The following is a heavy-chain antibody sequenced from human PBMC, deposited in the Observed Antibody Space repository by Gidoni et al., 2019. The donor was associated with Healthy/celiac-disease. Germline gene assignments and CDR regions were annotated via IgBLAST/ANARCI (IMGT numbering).Heavy chain of an antibody. Sequence: QITLKESGPTLVKPTQTLTLTCPFSGFSLSTSGVGVGWIRQPPGKALEWLALIYWNDDKRYSPSLKSRLTITKDTSKNQVVLTMTNMDPVDTATYYCAHPVGDYYTGNWYFDLWGRGTLVTVSS. CDR3: AHPVGDYYTGNWYFDL. V-gene: IGHV2-5*01. D-gene: IGHD4-17*01. J-gene: IGHJ2*01. CDR1: GFSLSTSGVG. CDR2: IYWNDDK.